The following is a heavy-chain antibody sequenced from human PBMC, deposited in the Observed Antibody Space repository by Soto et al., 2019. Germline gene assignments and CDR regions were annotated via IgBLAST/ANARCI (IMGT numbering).Heavy chain of an antibody. V-gene: IGHV4-59*01. CDR2: VYYSGST. Sequence: SETRSLTCNVSGLSISSYYWSWIRQPPGKGLEWIGYVYYSGSTNYNPSLKSRVTISIDTSKNQFSLKLSSVTAADTAVYYCATYANYNHYWGQGTLVTVS. J-gene: IGHJ4*02. D-gene: IGHD4-4*01. CDR3: ATYANYNHY. CDR1: GLSISSYY.